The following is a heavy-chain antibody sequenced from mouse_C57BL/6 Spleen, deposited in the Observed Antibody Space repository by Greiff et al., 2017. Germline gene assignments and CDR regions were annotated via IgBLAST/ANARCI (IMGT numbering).Heavy chain of an antibody. CDR3: ARSHYDYDGFAY. CDR2: IDPSDSYT. D-gene: IGHD2-4*01. V-gene: IGHV1-69*01. CDR1: GYTFTSYW. J-gene: IGHJ3*01. Sequence: VQLQQPGAELVMPGASVKLSCKASGYTFTSYWMHWVKQRPGQGLEWIGEIDPSDSYTNYNQKFKGKSTLTVDKSSSTAYMQLSSLTSEDSAVYYCARSHYDYDGFAYWGQGTLVTVSA.